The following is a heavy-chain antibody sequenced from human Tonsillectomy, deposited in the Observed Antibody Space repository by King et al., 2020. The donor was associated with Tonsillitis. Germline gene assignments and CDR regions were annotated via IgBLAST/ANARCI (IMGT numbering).Heavy chain of an antibody. J-gene: IGHJ3*02. D-gene: IGHD3-22*01. CDR1: GGSISSGGYS. V-gene: IGHV4-30-2*01. CDR2: IYHSGST. CDR3: ARATPVHYYESSGYYRRNDAFDI. Sequence: QLQESGSGLVKPSQTLSLTCAVSGGSISSGGYSWSWIRQPPGKGLEWIGYIYHSGSTYYNPSLKSRVTISVDRSKNQFSLKLSSVTAADTAVYYCARATPVHYYESSGYYRRNDAFDIWGQGTMVTVSS.